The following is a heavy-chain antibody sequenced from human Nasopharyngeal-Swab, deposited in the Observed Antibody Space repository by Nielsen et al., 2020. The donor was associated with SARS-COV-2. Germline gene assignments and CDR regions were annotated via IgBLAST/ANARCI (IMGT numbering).Heavy chain of an antibody. J-gene: IGHJ4*02. CDR2: IRSKANSYAT. CDR3: TGGVTMVRH. D-gene: IGHD3-10*01. CDR1: GFTFSGSA. V-gene: IGHV3-73*01. Sequence: GESLKISCAASGFTFSGSAMHWVRRASGKGLEWVGRIRSKANSYATAYAASVKGRFTISRDDSKNTAYLQMNSLKTEDTAVYYCTGGVTMVRHWGQGTLVTVSS.